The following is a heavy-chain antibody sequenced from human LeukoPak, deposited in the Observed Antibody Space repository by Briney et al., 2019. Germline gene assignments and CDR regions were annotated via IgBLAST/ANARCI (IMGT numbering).Heavy chain of an antibody. D-gene: IGHD2-15*01. CDR2: MYNSGST. J-gene: IGHJ3*02. CDR1: GGSISSSDYF. V-gene: IGHV4-39*07. Sequence: PSETLSLTCTVSGGSISSSDYFWGWIRQPPGKGLEWIGSMYNSGSTYYNPSLKSRVTISVDTSKNHFSLKLSSVTAADTAVYYRARALIVVVVAATYDVFDIWGQGAMVTVSS. CDR3: ARALIVVVVAATYDVFDI.